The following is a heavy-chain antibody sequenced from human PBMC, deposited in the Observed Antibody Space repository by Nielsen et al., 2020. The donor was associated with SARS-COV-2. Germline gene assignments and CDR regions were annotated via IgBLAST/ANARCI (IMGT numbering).Heavy chain of an antibody. CDR3: ARGSGSGWRKGPFDY. CDR1: GGSISSSSYY. Sequence: SETLSLTCTVSGGSISSSSYYWGWIRQPPGKGLEWIGSIYYSGSTYYNPSLKSRVTISVDTSKNQFSLKLSSVTAADTAVYYCARGSGSGWRKGPFDYWGQGTLVTVSS. J-gene: IGHJ4*02. V-gene: IGHV4-39*01. CDR2: IYYSGST. D-gene: IGHD6-19*01.